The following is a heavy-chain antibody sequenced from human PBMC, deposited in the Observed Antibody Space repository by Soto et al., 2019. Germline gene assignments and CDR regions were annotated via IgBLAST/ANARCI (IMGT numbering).Heavy chain of an antibody. CDR3: ASLLALDYGDYVDY. J-gene: IGHJ4*02. CDR1: GGSVSSGSHY. CDR2: IYYSGST. Sequence: TSETLSLTCTVSGGSVSSGSHYWSWIRQPPGKGLEWIGYIYYSGSTNYNPSLKSRVTISVDTSKNQFSLKLSSVTAADTAVYYCASLLALDYGDYVDYWGQGTLVTVSS. D-gene: IGHD4-17*01. V-gene: IGHV4-61*01.